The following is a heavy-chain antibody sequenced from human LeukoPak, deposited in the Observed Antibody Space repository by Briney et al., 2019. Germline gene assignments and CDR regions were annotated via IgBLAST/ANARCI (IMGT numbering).Heavy chain of an antibody. D-gene: IGHD3-3*01. V-gene: IGHV3-21*04. CDR3: ATDLRFLEWLSSYYYGMDV. CDR1: GLIFSSYG. CDR2: ISSSSSFI. J-gene: IGHJ6*02. Sequence: GGSLRLSCAASGLIFSSYGMHWVRQAPGKGLEWVSSISSSSSFIYYADSVKGRFTISRDNSKNTLYLQMNSLRAEDTAVYYCATDLRFLEWLSSYYYGMDVWGQGTTVTVSS.